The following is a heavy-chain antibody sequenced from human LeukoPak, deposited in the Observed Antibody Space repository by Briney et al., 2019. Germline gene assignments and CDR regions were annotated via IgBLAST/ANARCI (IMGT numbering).Heavy chain of an antibody. Sequence: ASVTVSCKASGGTFSSYAISWVRQAPGQGLEWMGRIIPILGIANYAQKFQGRVTITADKSTSTAYMELSSLRSEDTAVYYCARDPLHNYYYYGMDVWGQGTTVTVSS. CDR2: IIPILGIA. V-gene: IGHV1-69*04. CDR3: ARDPLHNYYYYGMDV. J-gene: IGHJ6*02. D-gene: IGHD3-10*01. CDR1: GGTFSSYA.